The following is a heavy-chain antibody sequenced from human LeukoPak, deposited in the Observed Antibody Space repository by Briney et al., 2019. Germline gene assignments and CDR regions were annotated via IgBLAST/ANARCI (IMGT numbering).Heavy chain of an antibody. Sequence: ASVKVSCKASGYTFTGYYMHWVRQAPGQGLEWMGWINPNSGGTNYAQKLQGRVTMTTDTSTSTAYMELRSLRSDDTAVYYCAADPENYYDFWSGYPIWGQGTMVTVSS. CDR2: INPNSGGT. J-gene: IGHJ3*02. D-gene: IGHD3-3*01. CDR3: AADPENYYDFWSGYPI. V-gene: IGHV1-2*02. CDR1: GYTFTGYY.